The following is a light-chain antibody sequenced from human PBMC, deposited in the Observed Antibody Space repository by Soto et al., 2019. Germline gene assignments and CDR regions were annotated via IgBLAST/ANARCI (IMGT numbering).Light chain of an antibody. CDR3: QSYDSRLSGYI. V-gene: IGLV1-40*01. CDR2: GNS. J-gene: IGLJ1*01. CDR1: SSNIGAGYD. Sequence: QSVLTQPPSVSGAPGQRVTISCTGRSSNIGAGYDVHWYQQLPGTAPKPLIYGNSNRPSGVPDRFSGSKSGTSASLAITGLQAEDEADYYCQSYDSRLSGYIFGTGTKVTVL.